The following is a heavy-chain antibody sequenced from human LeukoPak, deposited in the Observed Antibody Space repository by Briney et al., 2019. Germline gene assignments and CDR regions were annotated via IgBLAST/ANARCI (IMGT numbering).Heavy chain of an antibody. Sequence: PGGSLRLSCATSGFTVSNCMRWVRQAPGKGLEWVSVIYGGGQTFYADSVKGRFTISSDNSRNTVFLLMNSLRPEDIAVYYCARDFDGDYVDSWGQGTLVTVSS. CDR1: GFTVSNC. CDR3: ARDFDGDYVDS. J-gene: IGHJ4*02. D-gene: IGHD4-17*01. CDR2: IYGGGQT. V-gene: IGHV3-53*01.